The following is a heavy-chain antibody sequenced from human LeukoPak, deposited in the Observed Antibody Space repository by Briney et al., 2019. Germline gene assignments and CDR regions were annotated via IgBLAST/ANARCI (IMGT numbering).Heavy chain of an antibody. Sequence: GGSLRLSCVASGFTFRSFEMSWVRQAPGKGLEWVSYISSSNGIYYADSVKGRFTISRDNAKNSMFLQMNSLRAEDTAVYYCARAYSSSVGTAFDIWGQGTMVTVSS. CDR3: ARAYSSSVGTAFDI. CDR2: ISSSNGI. D-gene: IGHD6-6*01. CDR1: GFTFRSFE. J-gene: IGHJ3*02. V-gene: IGHV3-48*03.